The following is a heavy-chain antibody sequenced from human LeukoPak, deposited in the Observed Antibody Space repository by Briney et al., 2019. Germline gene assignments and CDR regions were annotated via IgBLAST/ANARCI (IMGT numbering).Heavy chain of an antibody. J-gene: IGHJ4*02. D-gene: IGHD5-24*01. CDR2: ISWNSGSI. CDR1: GFTFDDYA. CDR3: ARGGFLRRDGYNPFDY. Sequence: GGSLRLSCAASGFTFDDYAMHWLRQAPGKGLEWVSGISWNSGSIGYADSVKGRFTISRDNSKNTLYLQMNSLRAEDTAVYYCARGGFLRRDGYNPFDYWGQGTLVTVSS. V-gene: IGHV3-9*01.